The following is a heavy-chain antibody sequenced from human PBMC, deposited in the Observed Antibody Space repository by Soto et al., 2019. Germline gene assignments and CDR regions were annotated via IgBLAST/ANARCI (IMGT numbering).Heavy chain of an antibody. CDR3: ARATGYSHTSGSDS. J-gene: IGHJ4*02. V-gene: IGHV3-11*06. D-gene: IGHD3-22*01. CDR1: GFTFSDYY. Sequence: QVQLVKSGGGLVKPGGSLRLSCAASGFTFSDYYMSWIRQAPGKGLEWISYISSNSNYKNHADSVRGRFTISRDNAKNSLYLQMTGMRAEDTAVYYCARATGYSHTSGSDSWGQGTLVTVSS. CDR2: ISSNSNYK.